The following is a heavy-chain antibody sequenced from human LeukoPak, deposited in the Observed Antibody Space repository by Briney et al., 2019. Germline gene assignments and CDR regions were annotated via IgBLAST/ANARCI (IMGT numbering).Heavy chain of an antibody. CDR3: ARVGDCSSTSCYFYFDY. CDR1: GFTFSSYE. CDR2: ISSSGSTI. J-gene: IGHJ4*02. D-gene: IGHD2-2*01. Sequence: GGSLRLSCAASGFTFSSYEMNWVRQAPGKELEWVSYISSSGSTIYYADSVKGRFTISRDNAKNSLYLQMNSLRAEDTAVYYCARVGDCSSTSCYFYFDYWGQGTLVTVSS. V-gene: IGHV3-48*03.